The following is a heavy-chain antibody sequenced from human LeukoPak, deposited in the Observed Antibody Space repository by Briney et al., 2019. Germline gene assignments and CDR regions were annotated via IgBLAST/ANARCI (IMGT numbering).Heavy chain of an antibody. D-gene: IGHD5-18*01. Sequence: ASVKVSCKASGYTFTDYTIYWVRQAPGQGLEWVGWIKPDSGGTDYAQKFQGRVTMTWDTSISTAYMELSRLRSDDTAVYYCAGTKTTAMVGFDYWGQGTLVTVSS. J-gene: IGHJ4*02. CDR2: IKPDSGGT. V-gene: IGHV1-2*02. CDR1: GYTFTDYT. CDR3: AGTKTTAMVGFDY.